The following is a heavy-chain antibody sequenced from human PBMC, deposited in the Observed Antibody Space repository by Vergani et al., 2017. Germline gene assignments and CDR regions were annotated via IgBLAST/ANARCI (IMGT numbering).Heavy chain of an antibody. V-gene: IGHV4-30-2*01. CDR1: GGSISSGGYS. Sequence: QVQLQESGSGLVKPSQTLSLTCAVSGGSISSGGYSWSWIRQPPGKGLEWIGYIYHSGSTYYNPSLKSRVTISVDRSKNQFSLKLSSVTAADTAVYYCARGYSSGWYYFDYWGQGTLVTVSS. D-gene: IGHD6-19*01. J-gene: IGHJ4*02. CDR2: IYHSGST. CDR3: ARGYSSGWYYFDY.